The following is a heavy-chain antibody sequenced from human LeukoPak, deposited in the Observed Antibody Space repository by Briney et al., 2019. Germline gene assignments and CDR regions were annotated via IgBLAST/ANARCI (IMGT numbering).Heavy chain of an antibody. J-gene: IGHJ6*03. Sequence: GGSLRLSCAASGFTFSTYGMHWVRQAPGKGLEWVAFIRYDGSNKYYTDSVRGRFTISRDDSKSTLYLQMNSLRAEDTAVYFCARDSDKYSGSRYYYYYYMDVWGKGTTVTVSS. CDR1: GFTFSTYG. CDR2: IRYDGSNK. CDR3: ARDSDKYSGSRYYYYYYMDV. V-gene: IGHV3-30*02. D-gene: IGHD1-26*01.